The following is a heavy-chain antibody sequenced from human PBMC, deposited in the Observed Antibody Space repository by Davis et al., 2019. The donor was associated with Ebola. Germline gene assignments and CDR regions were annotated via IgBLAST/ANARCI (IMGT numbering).Heavy chain of an antibody. CDR2: INGDGGNT. Sequence: HTGGSLRLSCAASGFAFSRYWIHWVRQTPGKGLVWLARINGDGGNTTYADFVKGRFTVSRDNAKNTLFLQMDRLRVEDTAIYFCTRAESPYGLDVWGQGTTVTVSS. CDR1: GFAFSRYW. CDR3: TRAESPYGLDV. V-gene: IGHV3-74*01. D-gene: IGHD3-16*01. J-gene: IGHJ6*02.